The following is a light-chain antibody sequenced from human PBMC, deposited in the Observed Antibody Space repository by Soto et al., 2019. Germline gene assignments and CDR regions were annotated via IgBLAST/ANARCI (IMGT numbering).Light chain of an antibody. CDR2: KTS. CDR3: QQRSNRSHA. J-gene: IGKJ5*01. V-gene: IGKV3-11*01. CDR1: QSFSSSY. Sequence: EILLTQSPGTMSLSPGQRDTLSCRAIQSFSSSYLAWYQQKPGQAPRLLIYKTSIMTSGIPARFSGSGSGTDFTLTISSLDPEDFAVYYCQQRSNRSHAFGQGTRLEIK.